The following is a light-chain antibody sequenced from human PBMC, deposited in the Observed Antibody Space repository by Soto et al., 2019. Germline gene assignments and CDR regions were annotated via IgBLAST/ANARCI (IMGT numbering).Light chain of an antibody. J-gene: IGLJ2*01. CDR3: CSYAGSVTFT. CDR2: FNN. V-gene: IGLV1-44*01. Sequence: QSVPTQPPSASGTPGQRVTISCSGSSSNIGINTVNWYQQLPGTAPKLLIYFNNQRPSGVPDRFSGSKSGNTASLTISGLQAEDEANYYCCSYAGSVTFTFGGGTKLTVL. CDR1: SSNIGINT.